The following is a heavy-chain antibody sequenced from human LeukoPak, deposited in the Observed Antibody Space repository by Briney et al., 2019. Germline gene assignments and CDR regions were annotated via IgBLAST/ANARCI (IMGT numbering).Heavy chain of an antibody. CDR3: VKGGWYDD. J-gene: IGHJ5*02. V-gene: IGHV3-7*03. CDR1: GFTFTSYA. CDR2: VKHSGTEK. Sequence: GGSLRLSCAASGFTFTSYAMTWVRQAPGRGLEWVASVKHSGTEKYYADSVKGRFSISRDNAKNSLFLQMDSLRVEDTAVYYCVKGGWYDDWGQGTRVTVSS.